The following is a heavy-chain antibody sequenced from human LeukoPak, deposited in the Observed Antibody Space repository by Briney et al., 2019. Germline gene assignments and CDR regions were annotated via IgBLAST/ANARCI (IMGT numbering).Heavy chain of an antibody. J-gene: IGHJ4*02. CDR3: ASRYFCSSTSCYTFDY. Sequence: PSETLSFSCTVSGGSISSSNWWSWVRQPPGKGLEWIGEIYHSGSTNYNPSLKSRVTISVDTSKNQFSLKLNSVTAADTAVYYCASRYFCSSTSCYTFDYWGQGTLVTVSS. D-gene: IGHD2-2*02. CDR2: IYHSGST. V-gene: IGHV4-4*02. CDR1: GGSISSSNW.